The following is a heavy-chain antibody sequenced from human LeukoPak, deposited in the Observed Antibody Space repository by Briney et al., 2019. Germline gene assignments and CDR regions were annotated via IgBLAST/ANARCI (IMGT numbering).Heavy chain of an antibody. J-gene: IGHJ6*03. CDR2: INHSGST. D-gene: IGHD3-10*01. CDR1: GGSISTSNSY. CDR3: AREVGAYYGSGSYPWPHFETYYYYYYYMDV. Sequence: SETLSPTCAVSGGSISTSNSYWGWIRRPPGKGLEWIGEINHSGSTNYNPSLKSRVTISVDTSKNQFSLKLSSVTAADTAVYYCAREVGAYYGSGSYPWPHFETYYYYYYYMDVWGKGTTVTVSS. V-gene: IGHV4-39*07.